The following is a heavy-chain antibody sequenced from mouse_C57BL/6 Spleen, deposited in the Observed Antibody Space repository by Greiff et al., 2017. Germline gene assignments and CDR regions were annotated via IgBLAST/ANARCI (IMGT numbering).Heavy chain of an antibody. V-gene: IGHV5-17*01. CDR1: GFTFSDYG. CDR3: ARPNDYDGYFDY. D-gene: IGHD2-4*01. Sequence: EVKLAESGGGLVKPGGSLKLSCAASGFTFSDYGMHWVRQAPEKGLEWVAYISSGSSTIYYADTVKGRFTISRDNAKNTLFLQMTSLRSEDTAMYYCARPNDYDGYFDYWGQGTTLTVSS. CDR2: ISSGSSTI. J-gene: IGHJ2*01.